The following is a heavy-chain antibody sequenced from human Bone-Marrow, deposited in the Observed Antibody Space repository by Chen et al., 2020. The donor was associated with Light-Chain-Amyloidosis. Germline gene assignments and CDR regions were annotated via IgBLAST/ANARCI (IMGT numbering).Heavy chain of an antibody. V-gene: IGHV4-61*02. Sequence: QVQLQESGPGLVKPSQTLSLTCTGSGDSLFNDKYYWHWIRQPAGKGLEWIGRVYNSGSTRYNPSLKSRITISVNTAKNQFSLNLTSVTATDTAVYYCVRDVMSTTGHRWFESWGQGTVVTVS. D-gene: IGHD1-26*01. J-gene: IGHJ5*01. CDR2: VYNSGST. CDR3: VRDVMSTTGHRWFES. CDR1: GDSLFNDKYY.